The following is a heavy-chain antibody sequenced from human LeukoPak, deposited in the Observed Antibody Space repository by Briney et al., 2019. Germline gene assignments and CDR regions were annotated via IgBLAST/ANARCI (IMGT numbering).Heavy chain of an antibody. Sequence: GGSLRLSCATSGFTFSNHAMNWVRQAPGKGPEWVGVISYDGSNTVYAASVKGRITISRDNVKNTLYLEMRSLRIEDTAVYYCTKSAAVLYYYDSSDHWGQGTLVTVSS. CDR3: TKSAAVLYYYDSSDH. D-gene: IGHD3-22*01. V-gene: IGHV3-30*18. CDR1: GFTFSNHA. J-gene: IGHJ4*02. CDR2: ISYDGSNT.